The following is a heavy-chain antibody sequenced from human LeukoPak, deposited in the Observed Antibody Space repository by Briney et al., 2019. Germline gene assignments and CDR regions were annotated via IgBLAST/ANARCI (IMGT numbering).Heavy chain of an antibody. V-gene: IGHV3-74*01. CDR2: INSDGSST. Sequence: GGSLRLSCAASGFTFSSYWMHWVRQAPGKGLVWVSRINSDGSSTSYADSVKGRFTISRDNAKNTLYLQMNSLGAEDTAVYYCAREAPPSPPVFDYWGQGTLVTVSS. J-gene: IGHJ4*02. CDR1: GFTFSSYW. CDR3: AREAPPSPPVFDY.